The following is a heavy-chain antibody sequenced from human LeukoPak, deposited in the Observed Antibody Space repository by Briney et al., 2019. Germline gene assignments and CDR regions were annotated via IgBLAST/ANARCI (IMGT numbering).Heavy chain of an antibody. CDR1: GCTFTGYY. J-gene: IGHJ4*02. D-gene: IGHD3-3*01. V-gene: IGHV1-2*02. Sequence: ASVKVSCKASGCTFTGYYMHWVRQAPGQGLEWMGWINPNSGGTNYAQKFQARVTMTRDTSISTAYMELSGLRSDDTAVYYCARRYDFWSGYPTAFDYWGQGTLVTVSS. CDR2: INPNSGGT. CDR3: ARRYDFWSGYPTAFDY.